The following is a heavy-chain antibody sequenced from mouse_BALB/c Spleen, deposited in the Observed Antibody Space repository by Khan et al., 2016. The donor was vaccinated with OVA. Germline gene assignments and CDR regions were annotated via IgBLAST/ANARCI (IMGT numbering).Heavy chain of an antibody. Sequence: VQLQQPGPDLVKPGASVKISCKTSGYSFTGYYIHWVKQSQGKSLEWIGRVNPNNGGTTYNQKFKGKAILTVAKSSSTAYMELRSLTSEDSAVYYCGRISIITVEGFAYWGQGTLVTVSA. CDR2: VNPNNGGT. D-gene: IGHD1-1*01. CDR3: GRISIITVEGFAY. CDR1: GYSFTGYY. V-gene: IGHV1-18*01. J-gene: IGHJ3*01.